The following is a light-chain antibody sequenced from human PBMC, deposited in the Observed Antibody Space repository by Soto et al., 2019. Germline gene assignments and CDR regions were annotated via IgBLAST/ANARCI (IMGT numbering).Light chain of an antibody. V-gene: IGKV1-12*01. CDR1: QSVTTW. CDR2: AAS. J-gene: IGKJ1*01. Sequence: DIQMTQSPSILSAFVGDRVTITCRASQSVTTWLAWYQQKPGRAPKLLIYAASTLQSGVPSRFSGSGSGTDFTLTISSLQPEDFATYFCQQAISFPRTFGQGTRVEI. CDR3: QQAISFPRT.